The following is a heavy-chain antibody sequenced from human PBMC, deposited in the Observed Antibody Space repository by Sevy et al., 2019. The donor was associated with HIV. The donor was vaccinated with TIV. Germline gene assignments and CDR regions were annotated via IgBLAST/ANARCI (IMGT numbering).Heavy chain of an antibody. CDR1: GFTFRTYA. J-gene: IGHJ3*02. V-gene: IGHV3-21*01. CDR2: ITSRSSYI. Sequence: GGSLRLSCAVFGFTFRTYAMHWVRQAPGEGLEWVSSITSRSSYIYYADSVKGRFTISRDNAKNSLYLQMNSLRAEDTAVYYCARSWEQQLHDAFDIWGQGTMVTVSS. D-gene: IGHD6-13*01. CDR3: ARSWEQQLHDAFDI.